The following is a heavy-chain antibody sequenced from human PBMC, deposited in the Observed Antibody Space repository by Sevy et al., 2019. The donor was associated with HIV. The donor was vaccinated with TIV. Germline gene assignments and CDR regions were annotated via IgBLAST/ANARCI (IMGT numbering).Heavy chain of an antibody. CDR2: ISGSGGIT. CDR1: GFTFSSYA. V-gene: IGHV3-23*01. J-gene: IGHJ4*02. Sequence: GGSLRLSCAASGFTFSSYAMSWVRQAPGKGLEWVSAISGSGGITYYADSVKGRFTISRDNSKNTLYLQMNSLRAEDTAVYYCAKDLERITMVRGVIMGTFDYWGQGTLVTVSS. CDR3: AKDLERITMVRGVIMGTFDY. D-gene: IGHD3-10*01.